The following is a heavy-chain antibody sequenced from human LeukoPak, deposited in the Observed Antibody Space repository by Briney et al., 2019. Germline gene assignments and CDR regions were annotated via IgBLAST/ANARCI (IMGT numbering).Heavy chain of an antibody. CDR2: ISAYNGNT. Sequence: VKVSCKASGYTFTSYGISWVRQAPGQGLEWMGWISAYNGNTNYAQKLQGRVTMTTDTSTNTAYMELRSLRSDDTAVYYCARDDCMTTVSKGYFDYWGQGTLVTVSS. V-gene: IGHV1-18*01. D-gene: IGHD4-17*01. CDR3: ARDDCMTTVSKGYFDY. CDR1: GYTFTSYG. J-gene: IGHJ4*02.